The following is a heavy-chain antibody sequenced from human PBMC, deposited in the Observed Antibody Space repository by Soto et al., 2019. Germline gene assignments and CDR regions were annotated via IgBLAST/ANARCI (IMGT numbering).Heavy chain of an antibody. D-gene: IGHD4-17*01. CDR2: FDPEDGET. Sequence: ASVKVSCKVSGYTLTELSMHWVRQAPGKGLEWMGGFDPEDGETIYAQKFQGRVTMTEDTSTDTAYMELSSLRSEETAVYYCATPPKSGGYGDYVNLYFQHWGQGTLVTVSS. CDR1: GYTLTELS. J-gene: IGHJ1*01. CDR3: ATPPKSGGYGDYVNLYFQH. V-gene: IGHV1-24*01.